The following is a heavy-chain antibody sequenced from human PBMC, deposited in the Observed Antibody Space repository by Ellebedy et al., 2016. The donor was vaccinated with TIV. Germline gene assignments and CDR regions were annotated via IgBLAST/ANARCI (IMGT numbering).Heavy chain of an antibody. Sequence: GGSLRLXCAASGFTFDDYAMHWVRQAPGKGLEWVSGISWNSGSIGYADSVKGRFTISRDNAKNSLYLQMNSLRAEDTALYYCAREGPVHLYYYYGMDVWGQGTTVTVSS. CDR1: GFTFDDYA. CDR3: AREGPVHLYYYYGMDV. V-gene: IGHV3-9*01. D-gene: IGHD1-1*01. CDR2: ISWNSGSI. J-gene: IGHJ6*02.